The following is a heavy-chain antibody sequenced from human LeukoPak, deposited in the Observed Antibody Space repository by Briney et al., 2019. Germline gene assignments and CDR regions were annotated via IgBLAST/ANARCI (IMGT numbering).Heavy chain of an antibody. V-gene: IGHV3-48*04. CDR3: ARRYCSSTSCTLDY. Sequence: PGGSLRLSCAASGFTFSSYSVNWVRQAPGKGLEWVSYISSSGSTIYYADSVKGRFTISRDNAKNSLYLQMNSLRAEDTAVYYCARRYCSSTSCTLDYWGQGTLVTVSS. D-gene: IGHD2-2*01. CDR1: GFTFSSYS. CDR2: ISSSGSTI. J-gene: IGHJ4*02.